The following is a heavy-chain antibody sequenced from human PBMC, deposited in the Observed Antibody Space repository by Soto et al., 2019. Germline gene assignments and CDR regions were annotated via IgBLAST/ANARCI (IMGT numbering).Heavy chain of an antibody. CDR2: ISAHNGNT. CDR1: GYTFTSYG. V-gene: IGHV1-18*01. D-gene: IGHD1-1*01. Sequence: QVHLVQSGAEVKKPGASVKVSCKASGYTFTSYGITWVRQAPGQGLEWMGWISAHNGNTDYAQKLQARVIVTRDTPTSRAYMELRGLIFDVRAVYYSARGRYGNYWGQGARVTVSS. J-gene: IGHJ4*02. CDR3: ARGRYGNY.